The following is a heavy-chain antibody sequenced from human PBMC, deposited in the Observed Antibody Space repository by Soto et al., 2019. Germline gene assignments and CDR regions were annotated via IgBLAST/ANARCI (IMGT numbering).Heavy chain of an antibody. Sequence: ASVKVSCKASGYTFTNNAIHWVRQAPGQRLEWMGWINAANGNTVYSQKFQGRVTITRDTSATTAYMDLSSLRSEDTAVYYYDSSGYYPFDYWGQGTLVTVSS. CDR1: GYTFTNNA. CDR2: INAANGNT. V-gene: IGHV1-3*01. D-gene: IGHD3-22*01. J-gene: IGHJ4*02. CDR3: DSSGYYPFDY.